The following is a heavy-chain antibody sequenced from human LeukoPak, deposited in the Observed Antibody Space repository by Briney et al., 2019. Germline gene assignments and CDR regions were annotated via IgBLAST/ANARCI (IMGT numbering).Heavy chain of an antibody. D-gene: IGHD6-13*01. J-gene: IGHJ6*03. Sequence: SEALSLTCAVCGGSFSGYYWSWIRQPPGKGLEWIGEINHSGSTNYNPSLKSRVTISVDTSKNQFSLKLSSVTAADTAVYYCARRRGYAAAAGTYSYYYYYYMDVWGKRTTVTVSS. V-gene: IGHV4-34*01. CDR1: GGSFSGYY. CDR3: ARRRGYAAAAGTYSYYYYYYMDV. CDR2: INHSGST.